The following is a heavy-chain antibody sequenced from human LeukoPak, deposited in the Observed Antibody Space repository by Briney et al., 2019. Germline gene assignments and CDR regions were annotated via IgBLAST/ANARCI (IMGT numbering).Heavy chain of an antibody. CDR1: GFTFDDYG. Sequence: PGGSLRLSCAASGFTFDDYGMSWVRQAPGKGLEWVSGINWNGGSTGYADSVKGRFTISRDNAKNSLYLQMNSLRAEDTAVYYCARVYSSGWLLSSFDYWGQGTLVTVSS. CDR3: ARVYSSGWLLSSFDY. CDR2: INWNGGST. D-gene: IGHD6-19*01. V-gene: IGHV3-20*04. J-gene: IGHJ4*02.